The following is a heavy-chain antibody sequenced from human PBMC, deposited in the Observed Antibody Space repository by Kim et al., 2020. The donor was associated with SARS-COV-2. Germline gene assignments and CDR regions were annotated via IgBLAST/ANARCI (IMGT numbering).Heavy chain of an antibody. CDR3: ARDNRGYGMDI. CDR1: GFTFSTFS. CDR2: ISSTFTTI. J-gene: IGHJ6*02. V-gene: IGHV3-48*04. D-gene: IGHD3-10*01. Sequence: GGSLRLSCAASGFTFSTFSMNWVRQAPGKGLEWAAYISSTFTTIYYADSVKGRFTISRDNAKNSLYLEMSSLKAEDTALYYCARDNRGYGMDIWGQGTTVTVSS.